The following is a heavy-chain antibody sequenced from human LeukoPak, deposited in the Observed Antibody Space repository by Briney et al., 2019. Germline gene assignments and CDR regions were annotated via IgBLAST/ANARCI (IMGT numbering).Heavy chain of an antibody. V-gene: IGHV3-9*01. J-gene: IGHJ6*02. CDR1: GFTFDDYA. CDR2: ISWNSGSI. CDR3: AKCGFGNYYGMDV. D-gene: IGHD5-12*01. Sequence: GGSLRLSCAASGFTFDDYAMHWVRQAPGKGLEWVSGISWNSGSIGHADSVKGRFTISRDNAKNSLYLQMNSLRAEDTALYYCAKCGFGNYYGMDVWGQGTTVTVSS.